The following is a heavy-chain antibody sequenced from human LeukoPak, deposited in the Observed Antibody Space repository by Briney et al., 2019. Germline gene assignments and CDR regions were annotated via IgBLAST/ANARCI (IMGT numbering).Heavy chain of an antibody. V-gene: IGHV1-2*02. CDR3: ARDLTRPYYGMDV. Sequence: ASVKVSCKASGYTFTGYYMHWVRQAPGQGLEWMGWINPNSSGTNYAQKFQGRVTMTRDTSISTAYMELSRLRSDDTAVYYCARDLTRPYYGMDVWGQGTTVTVSS. CDR1: GYTFTGYY. D-gene: IGHD2-2*01. J-gene: IGHJ6*02. CDR2: INPNSSGT.